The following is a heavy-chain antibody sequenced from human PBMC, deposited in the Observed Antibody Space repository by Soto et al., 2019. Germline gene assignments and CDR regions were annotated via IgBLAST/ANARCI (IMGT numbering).Heavy chain of an antibody. D-gene: IGHD1-20*01. J-gene: IGHJ6*02. CDR3: AREKYNASPPANYYYFGMDV. CDR2: IIPNFGTA. Sequence: GASVKVSCKAPGGTFNSYAINWVRRAPGQGLEWMGGIIPNFGTANYAQKFQGRVTITADKSTSTAYMEVSSLRSEDTAVYYCAREKYNASPPANYYYFGMDVWGQGTTVTVSS. V-gene: IGHV1-69*06. CDR1: GGTFNSYA.